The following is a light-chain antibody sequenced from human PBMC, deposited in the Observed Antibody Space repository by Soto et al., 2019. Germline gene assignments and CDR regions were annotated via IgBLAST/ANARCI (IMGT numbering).Light chain of an antibody. CDR1: QTISSW. CDR2: AAY. J-gene: IGKJ1*01. CDR3: QQYKNWPWT. V-gene: IGKV1-5*01. Sequence: DIQMTQSPSTLSGSVGDRVTITCRASQTISSWLAWYQQKTGKAPNLLIDAAYSLHSWVPSRVSVSGSGTDCTLTISSLKSEDLAVYYCQQYKNWPWTFGQGTKVDIK.